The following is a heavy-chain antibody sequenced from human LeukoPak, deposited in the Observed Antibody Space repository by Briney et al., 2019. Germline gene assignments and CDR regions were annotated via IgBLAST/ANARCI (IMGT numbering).Heavy chain of an antibody. CDR2: IWYGGSNK. D-gene: IGHD4-11*01. V-gene: IGHV3-30*02. CDR1: GFTFSSYG. J-gene: IGHJ3*02. CDR3: AKELSNYAAFDI. Sequence: GSLRLSCAASGFTFSSYGMPWVRQAPGKGLEWVAVIWYGGSNKYYADSVKGRFTISRDNSKNTLYLQMNSLRAEDTAVYYCAKELSNYAAFDIWGQGTMVTVSS.